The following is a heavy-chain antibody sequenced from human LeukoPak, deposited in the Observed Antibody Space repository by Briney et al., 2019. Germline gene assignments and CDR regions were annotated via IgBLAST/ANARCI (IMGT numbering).Heavy chain of an antibody. CDR3: ARALNCSGGSCYTPYYYYYMDV. V-gene: IGHV1-2*02. Sequence: ASVKPSCKASGSTFTRYSVHWVRRAPGHGLEWMGWSNPNSGGTKYAQKFPRRFTMTRVTSITTAYMDLSRLRSDDTAVSYFARALNCSGGSCYTPYYYYYMDVWGKGTTCTVSS. CDR2: SNPNSGGT. D-gene: IGHD2-15*01. J-gene: IGHJ6*03. CDR1: GSTFTRYS.